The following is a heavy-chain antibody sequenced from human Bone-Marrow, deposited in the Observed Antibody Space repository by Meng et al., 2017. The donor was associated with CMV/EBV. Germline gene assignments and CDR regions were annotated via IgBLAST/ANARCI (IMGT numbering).Heavy chain of an antibody. Sequence: CTVGSNYMSWVRQDPGKGLEWVSVIYSGGSTYYADSVKGRFTISRDNSKNTLYLQMNSLRAEDTAVYYCARDSGINDSSGYFRWFDPWGQGTLVTVSS. J-gene: IGHJ5*02. CDR3: ARDSGINDSSGYFRWFDP. CDR2: IYSGGST. V-gene: IGHV3-66*02. D-gene: IGHD3-22*01. CDR1: CTVGSNY.